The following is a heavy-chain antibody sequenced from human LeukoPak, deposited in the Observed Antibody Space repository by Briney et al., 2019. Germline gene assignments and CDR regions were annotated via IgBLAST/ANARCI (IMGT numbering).Heavy chain of an antibody. V-gene: IGHV4-59*01. CDR2: IYYSGST. CDR1: GGSISSYY. D-gene: IGHD3-10*01. CDR3: ARGRGSGVSDY. J-gene: IGHJ4*02. Sequence: SETLSLTCTVSGGSISSYYWSWIRQPPGKGLEWIGYIYYSGSTNYNPSLKSRVTISVDTSKNQFSLKLSSVTAADTAVYYCARGRGSGVSDYWGQGTLVTVSS.